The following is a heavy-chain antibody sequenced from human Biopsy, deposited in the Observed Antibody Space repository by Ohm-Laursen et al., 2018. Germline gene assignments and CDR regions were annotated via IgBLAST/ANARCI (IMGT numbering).Heavy chain of an antibody. CDR3: ARDLPSSYYYAMDV. V-gene: IGHV4-4*07. CDR1: GASITSYC. J-gene: IGHJ6*02. Sequence: GTLSLTCTVSGASITSYCWSWIRQPAGKGLEWIGHTYKGGNTNHNPSLKSRVSMSVDTSKNQLSLTLGSVTAADTAVYYCARDLPSSYYYAMDVWGQGTTVTVSS. CDR2: TYKGGNT.